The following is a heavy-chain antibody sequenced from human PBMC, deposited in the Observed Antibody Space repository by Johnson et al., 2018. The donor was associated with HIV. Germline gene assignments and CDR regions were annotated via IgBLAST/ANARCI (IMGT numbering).Heavy chain of an antibody. D-gene: IGHD5-18*01. CDR2: ISGSGGST. Sequence: VQLVESGGGLIQPGGSLRLSCAASGFTFSSYAMSWVRQAPGKGLEWVSAISGSGGSTYYADSVKGRFPISRDNSKNTLYLQMTSRRAEDTAVYYCARDTSVDTGTLYPFDIWGQGTMVTVSS. V-gene: IGHV3-23*04. J-gene: IGHJ3*02. CDR1: GFTFSSYA. CDR3: ARDTSVDTGTLYPFDI.